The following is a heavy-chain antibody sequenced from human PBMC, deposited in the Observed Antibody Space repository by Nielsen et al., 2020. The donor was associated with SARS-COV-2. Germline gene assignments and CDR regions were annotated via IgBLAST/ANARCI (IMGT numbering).Heavy chain of an antibody. CDR3: ANSGSYFRPIDY. CDR2: INSDGSST. Sequence: GESLKISCAASGFTFSSYWMHWVRQAPGKGLVWVSRINSDGSSTSHADSVKGRFTISRDNAKNTLYLQMNSLRAEDTAVYYCANSGSYFRPIDYWGQGTLVTVSS. V-gene: IGHV3-74*01. CDR1: GFTFSSYW. D-gene: IGHD1-26*01. J-gene: IGHJ4*02.